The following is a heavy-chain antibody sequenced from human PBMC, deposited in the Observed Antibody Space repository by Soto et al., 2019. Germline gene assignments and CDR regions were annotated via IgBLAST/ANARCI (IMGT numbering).Heavy chain of an antibody. D-gene: IGHD6-13*01. V-gene: IGHV3-15*01. CDR3: TTIANIAAAGSFDY. J-gene: IGHJ4*02. Sequence: EVQLVESGGGLVKPGGSLRLSCAAFGFTFNNAWMSWVRQAPGKGLQWVGRIKSKTDGGTTDYAAPVKGRFTISRDDSTNTLYLQMNSLTTADTAVYYCTTIANIAAAGSFDYWGQGTLVTVSS. CDR1: GFTFNNAW. CDR2: IKSKTDGGTT.